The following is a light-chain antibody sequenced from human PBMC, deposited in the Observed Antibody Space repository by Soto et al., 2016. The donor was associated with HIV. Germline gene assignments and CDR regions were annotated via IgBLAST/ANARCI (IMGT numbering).Light chain of an antibody. CDR1: SLRTYY. CDR2: DKN. CDR3: NSRDNSGHHLVV. V-gene: IGLV3-19*01. J-gene: IGLJ3*02. Sequence: SSELTQDPAVSVALGQTVRITCQGDSLRTYYASWYQQKPGQAPILIIYDKNNRPSGIPDRFSGSNSGNTASLTITGAQAEDEADYYCNSRDNSGHHLVVFGGGTKLTRP.